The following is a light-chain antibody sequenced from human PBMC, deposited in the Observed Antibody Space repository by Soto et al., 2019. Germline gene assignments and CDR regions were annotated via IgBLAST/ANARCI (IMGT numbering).Light chain of an antibody. CDR3: LLSYSGYML. Sequence: QAVVTQAASLTVSPGGTVTLTCGSSTGAVTGGHYPFWFQQKPGQAPRTLIYDTNSKHSWTPARFSGSLLGGKAALTLSGAQPEDEADYYCLLSYSGYMLFGGGTKLTVL. CDR2: DTN. V-gene: IGLV7-46*01. CDR1: TGAVTGGHY. J-gene: IGLJ3*02.